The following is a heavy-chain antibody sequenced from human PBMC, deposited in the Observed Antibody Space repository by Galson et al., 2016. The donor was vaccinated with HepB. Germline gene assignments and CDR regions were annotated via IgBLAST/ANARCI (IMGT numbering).Heavy chain of an antibody. CDR2: ISYHENNK. CDR3: ANGCKSGNCKIAEFEY. V-gene: IGHV3-30*18. D-gene: IGHD4-23*01. J-gene: IGHJ4*02. CDR1: GFTFTTYD. Sequence: SLRLFCAASGFTFTTYDMHWVRQAPGKGLEWVAGISYHENNKYYGDYVKGRFTISSDNSRNTLYLQMNSLRSEDTAVYYCANGCKSGNCKIAEFEYWGQGALVTVSS.